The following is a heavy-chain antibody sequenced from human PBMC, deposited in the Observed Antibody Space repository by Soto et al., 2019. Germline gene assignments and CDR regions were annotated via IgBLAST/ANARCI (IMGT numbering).Heavy chain of an antibody. J-gene: IGHJ4*02. D-gene: IGHD2-2*01. CDR3: VTGYCSSTSCYQFDY. Sequence: QVQLVESGGGVVQPGRSLRLSCAASGFTFSSYGMHWVRQAPGKGREWVAVIWYDGSNKYYADSVKGRFTISRDNSKNTLYLQMNSLRAEDTAVYYCVTGYCSSTSCYQFDYWGQGTLVTVSS. CDR1: GFTFSSYG. V-gene: IGHV3-33*01. CDR2: IWYDGSNK.